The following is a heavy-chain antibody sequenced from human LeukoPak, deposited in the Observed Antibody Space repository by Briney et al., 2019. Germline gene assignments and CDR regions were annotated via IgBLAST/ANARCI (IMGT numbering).Heavy chain of an antibody. CDR3: ARTPYCGGDCLDAFDI. J-gene: IGHJ3*02. CDR2: IYESGTT. CDR1: GASMISSSYS. D-gene: IGHD2-21*02. Sequence: SETLSLTCAVSGASMISSSYSWGWVRQPPGKGLEWIGNIYESGTTFYNPSFESRVTVSVDTSKNQFSLKLSSVTAADTAVYYCARTPYCGGDCLDAFDIWGQGTMVTVSS. V-gene: IGHV4-39*07.